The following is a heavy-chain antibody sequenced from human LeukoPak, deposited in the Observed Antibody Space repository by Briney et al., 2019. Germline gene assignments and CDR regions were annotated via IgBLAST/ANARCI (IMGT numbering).Heavy chain of an antibody. CDR2: IKADGSEI. J-gene: IGHJ4*02. CDR3: AGVPGSSWTFDY. CDR1: GFNFRNCW. D-gene: IGHD6-13*01. V-gene: IGHV3-7*03. Sequence: GGSLRLSCAASGFNFRNCWMNWVRQAPGKGLEWVATIKADGSEIYYVDSVEGRFTISRDNADNSLYLQMHSLRADDTAIYYCAGVPGSSWTFDYWGQGTLVTVSS.